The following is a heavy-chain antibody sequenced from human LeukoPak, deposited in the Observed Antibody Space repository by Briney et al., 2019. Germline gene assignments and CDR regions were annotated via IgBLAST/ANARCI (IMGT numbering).Heavy chain of an antibody. D-gene: IGHD3-22*01. J-gene: IGHJ4*02. Sequence: GGSLRLSCAASGFTFSSYAMSWVRHARGKGLECVSVISGSGGSTYYADAVKGRFTISRDNSKNTLYLQMNSLRAEGTAVYYCAKWDRGSITMIVVVAHNFDYWGQGTLVTVSS. CDR2: ISGSGGST. CDR1: GFTFSSYA. CDR3: AKWDRGSITMIVVVAHNFDY. V-gene: IGHV3-23*01.